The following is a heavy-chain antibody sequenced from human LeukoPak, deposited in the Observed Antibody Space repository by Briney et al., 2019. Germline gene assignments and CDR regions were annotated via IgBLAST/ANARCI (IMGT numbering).Heavy chain of an antibody. D-gene: IGHD5-12*01. J-gene: IGHJ4*02. CDR2: IIPIFGTA. V-gene: IGHV1-69*13. CDR1: GGTFSSYA. CDR3: ARGRYSGYLGLGY. Sequence: VASVKVSCKASGGTFSSYAISWVRQAPGQGLEWMGGIIPIFGTANYAQKFQGRVTITADESTSTAYMELSSLRSEDTAVYYCARGRYSGYLGLGYWGQGTLVTVSS.